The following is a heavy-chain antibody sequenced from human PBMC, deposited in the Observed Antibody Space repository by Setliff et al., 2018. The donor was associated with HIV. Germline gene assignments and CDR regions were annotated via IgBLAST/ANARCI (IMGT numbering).Heavy chain of an antibody. J-gene: IGHJ4*02. D-gene: IGHD3-3*01. CDR3: ARGLGGYYSYFDY. V-gene: IGHV4-59*02. Sequence: SETLSLTCTVSGDSVSGYYWTWIRQPPGKGLEWIGDIYYTGSTNFSPSLKSRVTISLDTSKNQFSLKLSSVTAADTAMYYCARGLGGYYSYFDYWGQGTLVTVSS. CDR1: GDSVSGYY. CDR2: IYYTGST.